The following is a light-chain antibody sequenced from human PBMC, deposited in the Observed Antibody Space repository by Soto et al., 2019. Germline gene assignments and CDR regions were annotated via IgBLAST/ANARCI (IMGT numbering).Light chain of an antibody. J-gene: IGKJ1*01. CDR3: QKYNSAPWT. CDR2: AAS. CDR1: QGISNF. Sequence: DIQMTQSPSSLSASVGDRVTITCRATQGISNFLAWYQQKPGKVPKLLIYAASTLQSGVPSRFSGSGSGADFTVTFSSLQPEDDATYYCQKYNSAPWTFGQGTKVEIK. V-gene: IGKV1-27*01.